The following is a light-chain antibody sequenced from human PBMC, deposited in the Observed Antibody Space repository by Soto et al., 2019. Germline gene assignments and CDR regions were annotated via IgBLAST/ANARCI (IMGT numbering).Light chain of an antibody. V-gene: IGLV2-8*01. CDR3: TSYAGTYSFFYV. CDR1: SIDVGAYNY. CDR2: EVS. Sequence: QSVLTHAPSASGSPGQSFTISCTGTSIDVGAYNYVSWYQQLPGKAPKLIIYEVSKRPSGVPDRFSGSKSGNTASLTVSGLQAEDEADYYCTSYAGTYSFFYVFGTGTKVTGL. J-gene: IGLJ1*01.